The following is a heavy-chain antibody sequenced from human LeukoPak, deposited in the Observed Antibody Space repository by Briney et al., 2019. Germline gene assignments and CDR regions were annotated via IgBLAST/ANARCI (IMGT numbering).Heavy chain of an antibody. CDR1: GYTFTSYG. CDR2: ISAYNGNT. V-gene: IGHV1-18*01. D-gene: IGHD3-22*01. CDR3: ARERQDYYDSSGYYGMFDY. J-gene: IGHJ4*02. Sequence: ASVKVSCKASGYTFTSYGISWVRQAPGQGLEWMGWISAYNGNTNYAQKLQGRVTMTTDTSTSTAYMELRSLRSDDTAVYYCARERQDYYDSSGYYGMFDYWGQGTLVTISS.